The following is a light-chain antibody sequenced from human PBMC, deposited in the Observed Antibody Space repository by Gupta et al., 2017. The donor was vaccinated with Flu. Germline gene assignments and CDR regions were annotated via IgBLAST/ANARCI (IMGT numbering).Light chain of an antibody. CDR3: QQYDSTPTYT. CDR2: WAS. V-gene: IGKV4-1*01. Sequence: DIVMTQSPDSLAVSLGERATINCKSSQSVLYSSNNKNYLAWYQQKPGQPPKLLIYWASTRESGVPDRFSGSGSGTDFTLTISRRQAEDVAVYYCQQYDSTPTYTFGQGTKVEIK. CDR1: QSVLYSSNNKNY. J-gene: IGKJ2*01.